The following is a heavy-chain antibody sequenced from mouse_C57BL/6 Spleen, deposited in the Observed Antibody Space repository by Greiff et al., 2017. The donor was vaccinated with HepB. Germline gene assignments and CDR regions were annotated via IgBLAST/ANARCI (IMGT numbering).Heavy chain of an antibody. V-gene: IGHV3-6*01. J-gene: IGHJ2*01. CDR2: ISYDGSN. Sequence: EVKLLESGPGLVKPSQSLSLTCSVTGYSITSGYYWNWIRQFPGNKLEWMGYISYDGSNNYNPSLKNRISITRDTSKNQFFLKLNSVTTEDTATYYCARDREYGIFDDWGQGTTLTVSS. D-gene: IGHD1-1*02. CDR3: ARDREYGIFDD. CDR1: GYSITSGYY.